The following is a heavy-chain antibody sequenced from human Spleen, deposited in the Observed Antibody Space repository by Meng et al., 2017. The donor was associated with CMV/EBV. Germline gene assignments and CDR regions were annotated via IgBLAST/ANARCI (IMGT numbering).Heavy chain of an antibody. D-gene: IGHD2-2*01. CDR1: GYTFTDYY. CDR2: INPNSGGP. CDR3: ARIMSRAAKWRVVVPSPNPHDAFDL. V-gene: IGHV1-2*02. J-gene: IGHJ3*01. Sequence: ASVKVSCKASGYTFTDYYMHWVRQAPGQGLEWMGWINPNSGGPNYAQKFQGRVTMTRDTSISTAYMGLSRLTSDDTAVYYCARIMSRAAKWRVVVPSPNPHDAFDLWGQGTMVTVSS.